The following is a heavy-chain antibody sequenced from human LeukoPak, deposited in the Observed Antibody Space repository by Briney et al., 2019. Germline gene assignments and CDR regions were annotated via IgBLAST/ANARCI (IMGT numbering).Heavy chain of an antibody. CDR2: IIPILGIA. J-gene: IGHJ4*02. V-gene: IGHV1-69*04. CDR3: ASENLYYYDSSGYSH. Sequence: SVKVSCKASGGTFSSYAISWVRQAPGQGLEWMGRIIPILGIANYAQKFQGRVTITADKSTSTAYMELSSLRSEDTAVYYCASENLYYYDSSGYSHWGQGTLVTVSS. D-gene: IGHD3-22*01. CDR1: GGTFSSYA.